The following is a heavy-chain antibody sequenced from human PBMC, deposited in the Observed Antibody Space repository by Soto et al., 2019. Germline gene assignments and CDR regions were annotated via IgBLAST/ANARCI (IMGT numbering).Heavy chain of an antibody. V-gene: IGHV3-7*04. CDR2: IKEDGSEK. CDR3: ARASGSSYWFDP. D-gene: IGHD1-26*01. CDR1: GFTFSNYW. Sequence: GGSLRLSRAASGFTFSNYWMSWVRQAPGKGLEWVANIKEDGSEKNDVDSVKGRFTISRDNAKNTLYLQMNSLRVEDTAVYYCARASGSSYWFDPWGQGTLVTVS. J-gene: IGHJ5*02.